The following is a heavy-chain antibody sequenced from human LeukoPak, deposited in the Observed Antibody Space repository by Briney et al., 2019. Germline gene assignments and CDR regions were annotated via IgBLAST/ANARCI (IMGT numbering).Heavy chain of an antibody. CDR1: GFTLSSYG. D-gene: IGHD2-2*02. Sequence: GGSLRLSCAASGFTLSSYGMHWVRHAPDKGLEWVAIIWYDGSDKFYADSVKGRFTISRDNSKNTLYLQMNSLRAEDTAVYYCARDDTVYFDYWGQGTLVTVSS. CDR2: IWYDGSDK. J-gene: IGHJ4*02. CDR3: ARDDTVYFDY. V-gene: IGHV3-33*01.